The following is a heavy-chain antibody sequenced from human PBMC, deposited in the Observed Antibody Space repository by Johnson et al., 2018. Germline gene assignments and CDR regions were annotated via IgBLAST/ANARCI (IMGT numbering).Heavy chain of an antibody. Sequence: QVQLVQSGAEVKKPGASVKVSCKASGYTFTSYYMHWVRQAPGQGLEWMGIINPSGGSTSYAQKFQGRVTMTRDTSPSTGYMELSSLRSEDTAVYYCARAPVIAAAVTYYYYYYMDVWGKGTTVTVSS. D-gene: IGHD6-13*01. CDR1: GYTFTSYY. CDR2: INPSGGST. J-gene: IGHJ6*03. CDR3: ARAPVIAAAVTYYYYYYMDV. V-gene: IGHV1-46*01.